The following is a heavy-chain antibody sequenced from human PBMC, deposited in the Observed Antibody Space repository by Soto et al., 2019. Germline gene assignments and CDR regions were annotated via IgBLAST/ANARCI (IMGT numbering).Heavy chain of an antibody. CDR3: ARGASYYYDSSGLRTFDY. J-gene: IGHJ4*02. V-gene: IGHV4-4*07. CDR2: IYTSGST. CDR1: GGSISSYY. Sequence: PSETLSLTWTVSGGSISSYYWSWIRQPAGKGLEWIGRIYTSGSTNYNPSLKSRVTMSVDTSKNQFSLKLSSVTAADTAVYYCARGASYYYDSSGLRTFDYWGQGTLVTVSS. D-gene: IGHD3-22*01.